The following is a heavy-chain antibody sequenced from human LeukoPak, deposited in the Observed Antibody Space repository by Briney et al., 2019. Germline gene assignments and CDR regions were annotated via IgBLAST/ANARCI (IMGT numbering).Heavy chain of an antibody. CDR3: ARQNYDSSTYSLPDYYLDV. CDR2: IYTSGSP. CDR1: GDSISSMSDY. J-gene: IGHJ6*03. Sequence: TLSLTCTVSGDSISSMSDYWSWIRQPAGKGLEWIGHIYTSGSPNYNPSLKSRVTMSVDTSKNQFSLKLSSVTAADTAVYYCARQNYDSSTYSLPDYYLDVWGKGTTVTISS. D-gene: IGHD3-22*01. V-gene: IGHV4-61*09.